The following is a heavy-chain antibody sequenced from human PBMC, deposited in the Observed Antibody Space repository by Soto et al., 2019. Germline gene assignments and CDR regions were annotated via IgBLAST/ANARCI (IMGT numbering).Heavy chain of an antibody. CDR2: ISGSGGST. CDR1: GFTFSSYA. V-gene: IGHV3-23*01. J-gene: IGHJ4*02. D-gene: IGHD6-19*01. CDR3: AKLIEFVGIAVAGTFDY. Sequence: GGYLRLSCAATGFTFSSYAMSWVRQAPGKGLEWVSAISGSGGSTYYADSVKGRFTISRDNSKNTLYLQMNSLRAEDTAVYYGAKLIEFVGIAVAGTFDYWGQGTLVTVSS.